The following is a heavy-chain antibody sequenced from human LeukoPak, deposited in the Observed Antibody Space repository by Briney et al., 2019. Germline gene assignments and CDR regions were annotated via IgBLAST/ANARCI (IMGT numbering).Heavy chain of an antibody. Sequence: SETLSLTCAVYGGSFSGYYWSWIRQPPGKGLEWIGEINHSGSTNYNPSLKSRVTISVDTSKNQFSLKLSSVTAADTAVYYCARDRGTWNDDGFDYWGQGTLVPVSS. V-gene: IGHV4-34*01. CDR3: ARDRGTWNDDGFDY. D-gene: IGHD1-1*01. J-gene: IGHJ4*02. CDR1: GGSFSGYY. CDR2: INHSGST.